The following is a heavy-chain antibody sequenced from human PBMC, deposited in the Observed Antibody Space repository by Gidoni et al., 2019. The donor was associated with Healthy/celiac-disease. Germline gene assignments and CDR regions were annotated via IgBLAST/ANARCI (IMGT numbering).Heavy chain of an antibody. CDR3: AKGLGSGSYYRGEDYYYGMDV. J-gene: IGHJ6*02. CDR2: ISGSGGST. Sequence: EVQLLESGGGLVQPGGSLRLSCAASGFTFSSYAMSWVRQAPGKGLEWVSAISGSGGSTYFADSVKGRFTISRDNSKNTLYLQMNSLRAEDTAVYYCAKGLGSGSYYRGEDYYYGMDVWGQGTTVTVSS. D-gene: IGHD3-10*01. V-gene: IGHV3-23*01. CDR1: GFTFSSYA.